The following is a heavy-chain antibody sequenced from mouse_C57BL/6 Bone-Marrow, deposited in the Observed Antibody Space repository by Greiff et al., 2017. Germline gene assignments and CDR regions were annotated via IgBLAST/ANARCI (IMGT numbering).Heavy chain of an antibody. Sequence: EVQLQQSGAELVRPGASVKLSCTASGFNIKDDYMHWVKQRPEQGLEWIGWIDPENGDTEYASKFQGKATITAATSSNTAYLQLSSLTSEDTAVYYCTTGGYSWFAYWGQGTLVTVSA. CDR1: GFNIKDDY. CDR2: IDPENGDT. D-gene: IGHD2-14*01. V-gene: IGHV14-4*01. J-gene: IGHJ3*01. CDR3: TTGGYSWFAY.